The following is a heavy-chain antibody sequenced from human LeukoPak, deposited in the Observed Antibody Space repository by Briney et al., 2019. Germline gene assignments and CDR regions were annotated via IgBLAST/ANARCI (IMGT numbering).Heavy chain of an antibody. CDR1: GFTFSDHY. Sequence: GGSLRLSCAASGFTFSDHYMDWVRQAPGKGLEWVGRTRDKINSYTTEYAASVKGRFTISKDDSKNSLSLQMNSLKTEDTAVYYCVRIGYGDYYIDYWGQGTLVTVSS. D-gene: IGHD4-17*01. J-gene: IGHJ4*02. V-gene: IGHV3-72*01. CDR3: VRIGYGDYYIDY. CDR2: TRDKINSYTT.